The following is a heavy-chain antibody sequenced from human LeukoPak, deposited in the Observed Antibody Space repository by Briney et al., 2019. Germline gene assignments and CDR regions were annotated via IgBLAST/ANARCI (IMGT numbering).Heavy chain of an antibody. CDR1: GYTFTSYA. V-gene: IGHV1-3*03. D-gene: IGHD5-24*01. Sequence: GASVKVSCKASGYTFTSYAMHWVRQAPGQSLEWMGWINAGNGNTKHSQEFQGRVTITRDTSASTAYMELSSLRSEDMAFYFSARRRHTRWLQFDAFDIWGQGTMVTVSS. J-gene: IGHJ3*02. CDR3: ARRRHTRWLQFDAFDI. CDR2: INAGNGNT.